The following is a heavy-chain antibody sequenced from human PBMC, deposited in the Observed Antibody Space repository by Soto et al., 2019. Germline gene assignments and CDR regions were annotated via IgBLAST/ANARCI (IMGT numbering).Heavy chain of an antibody. Sequence: EVQLLESGGGLVQSGGSLRLSCSASGFTFITYGMSWIRQAPGKGLEWVSGISGRGGSTYYADSVKGRFTISRDSSKNTLYLQMNSLRAEDTAVYYCASLPFLRSGVYFDYWGQGTLFTVSS. J-gene: IGHJ4*02. CDR2: ISGRGGST. V-gene: IGHV3-23*01. D-gene: IGHD7-27*01. CDR3: ASLPFLRSGVYFDY. CDR1: GFTFITYG.